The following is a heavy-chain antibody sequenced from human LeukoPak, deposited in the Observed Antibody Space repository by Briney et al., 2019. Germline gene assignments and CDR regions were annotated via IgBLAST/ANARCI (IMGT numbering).Heavy chain of an antibody. V-gene: IGHV3-66*01. CDR1: GFTFSSYS. Sequence: PGGSLRLSCAASGFTFSSYSMNWVRQAPGKGLEWVSVIYSGGSTYYADSVKGRFTISRDNSKNTLYLQMNSLRAEDTAVYYCARSHYDSSGYYFLDYWGQGTLVTVSS. D-gene: IGHD3-22*01. J-gene: IGHJ4*02. CDR3: ARSHYDSSGYYFLDY. CDR2: IYSGGST.